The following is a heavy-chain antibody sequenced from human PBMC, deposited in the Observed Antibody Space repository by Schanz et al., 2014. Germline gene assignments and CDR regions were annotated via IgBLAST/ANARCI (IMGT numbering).Heavy chain of an antibody. J-gene: IGHJ6*03. Sequence: QVQLVESGGGVVQPGRSLRLSCAASGITLSGYGLHWVRQAPGKGLEWVGFISFDGRNTGYAHSVKGRFTISRDNSKNTVNLQMDGLRVEDTAVYYCARVDSGYDSHLYYYYYYMDVWGKGTTVTVSS. CDR3: ARVDSGYDSHLYYYYYYMDV. CDR1: GITLSGYG. CDR2: ISFDGRNT. V-gene: IGHV3-30*03. D-gene: IGHD5-12*01.